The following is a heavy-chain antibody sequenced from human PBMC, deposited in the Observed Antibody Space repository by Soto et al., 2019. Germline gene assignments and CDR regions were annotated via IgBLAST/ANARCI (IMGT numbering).Heavy chain of an antibody. CDR3: AREGCSGWYWGAFDI. Sequence: EEQLVESGGGLIQPGGSLSLSCAASGFTVSNTYMNWVRQAPGKGLEWVSAIYSGGTTYYADSVKGRFTISRDNSKNTLYLQMNSLRADDTAVYYCAREGCSGWYWGAFDIWGQGTMVTVSS. V-gene: IGHV3-53*01. D-gene: IGHD6-19*01. J-gene: IGHJ3*02. CDR1: GFTVSNTY. CDR2: IYSGGTT.